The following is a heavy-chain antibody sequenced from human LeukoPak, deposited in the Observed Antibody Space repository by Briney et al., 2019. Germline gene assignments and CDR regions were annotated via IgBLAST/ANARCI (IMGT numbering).Heavy chain of an antibody. D-gene: IGHD6-19*01. CDR3: ARGRQWLPNDAFDI. CDR1: GFTFSSYA. J-gene: IGHJ3*02. Sequence: GGSLRLSCAASGFTFSSYAMSWVRQAPGKGPEWVSSISSSSSYIYYADSVKGRFTISRDNAKNSLYLQMNSLRAEDTAVYYCARGRQWLPNDAFDIWGQGTMVTVSS. V-gene: IGHV3-21*01. CDR2: ISSSSSYI.